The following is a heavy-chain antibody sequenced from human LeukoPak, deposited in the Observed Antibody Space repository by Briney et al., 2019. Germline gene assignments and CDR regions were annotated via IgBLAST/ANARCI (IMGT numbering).Heavy chain of an antibody. V-gene: IGHV1-69*04. CDR3: ARDTQYYDILTGYPHY. Sequence: GASVKVSCKASGGTFSSYAISWVRQAPGQGLEWMGRIIPILGIANYAQKFQGRVTITADKSTSTAYMELSSLRSEDTVVYYCARDTQYYDILTGYPHYWGQGTLVTVSS. CDR1: GGTFSSYA. D-gene: IGHD3-9*01. CDR2: IIPILGIA. J-gene: IGHJ4*02.